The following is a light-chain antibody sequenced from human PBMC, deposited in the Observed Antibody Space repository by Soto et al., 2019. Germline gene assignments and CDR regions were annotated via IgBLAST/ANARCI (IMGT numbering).Light chain of an antibody. CDR3: RQYCGSRPYT. Sequence: EILLTQSPGSLSLSPGESATLSCRASQSVSGNFLAWYQHKGGQAPRLLIYDASRRATGIPDRFSGSGSGRHLSLPSSRLEDEDFGVYYCRQYCGSRPYTFGGGTKVEI. V-gene: IGKV3-20*01. J-gene: IGKJ4*01. CDR1: QSVSGNF. CDR2: DAS.